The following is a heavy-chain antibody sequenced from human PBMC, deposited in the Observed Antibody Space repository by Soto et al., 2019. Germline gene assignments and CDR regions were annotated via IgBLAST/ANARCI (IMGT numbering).Heavy chain of an antibody. CDR1: GYTFTSYA. V-gene: IGHV1-3*01. CDR2: INAGNGNT. J-gene: IGHJ5*02. CDR3: ARGYSTSSGWCGP. D-gene: IGHD6-6*01. Sequence: ASVKVSCKASGYTFTSYAMHWVRQAPGQRLEWMGWINAGNGNTKYSQKFQGRGTITRDTSASTAYMELSSLRSEDPAVYYCARGYSTSSGWCGPWRQGTLVTVAS.